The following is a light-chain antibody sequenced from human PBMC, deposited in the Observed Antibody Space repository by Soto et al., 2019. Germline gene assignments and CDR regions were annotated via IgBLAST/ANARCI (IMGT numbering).Light chain of an antibody. CDR1: QSAGNF. CDR3: QQHNQWPIT. J-gene: IGKJ5*01. Sequence: EIVMTQSPATLSVSPGETASLPCRASQSAGNFLAWYQQKPGQAPRVLIYYISTRATGIPARFSGSGSGTEFTLTINSLQSEDSAVYYCQQHNQWPITFGQGTRLEI. CDR2: YIS. V-gene: IGKV3D-15*01.